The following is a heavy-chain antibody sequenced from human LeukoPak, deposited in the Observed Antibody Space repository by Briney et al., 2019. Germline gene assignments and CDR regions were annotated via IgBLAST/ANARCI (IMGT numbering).Heavy chain of an antibody. D-gene: IGHD3-22*01. CDR1: GYTFTSYG. Sequence: ASVKVSCKASGYTFTSYGISWVRQAPGQGLEWMGWISAYNGNTNYAQKLQGRVTIPTDTSTSTAYMELRSLRSDDTAVYYCARDQVGITMIVVVPRVDYWGQRTLVTVSS. CDR2: ISAYNGNT. V-gene: IGHV1-18*01. CDR3: ARDQVGITMIVVVPRVDY. J-gene: IGHJ4*02.